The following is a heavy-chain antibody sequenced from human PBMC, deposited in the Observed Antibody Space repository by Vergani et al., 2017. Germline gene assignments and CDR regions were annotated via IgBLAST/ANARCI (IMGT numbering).Heavy chain of an antibody. CDR2: VDPEDGET. CDR1: GYTFADHY. Sequence: EVQLVQAGAEVKKPGGTMKISCKVSGYTFADHYMHGVIQAPGKGLEGMGLVDPEDGETIYAEKFKDRVTIAADTSTDTAHLELGSLRSEGTAVYYCATPQSVTTGGMEVWVQGTTVIVSS. V-gene: IGHV1-69-2*01. CDR3: ATPQSVTTGGMEV. J-gene: IGHJ6*02. D-gene: IGHD4-17*01.